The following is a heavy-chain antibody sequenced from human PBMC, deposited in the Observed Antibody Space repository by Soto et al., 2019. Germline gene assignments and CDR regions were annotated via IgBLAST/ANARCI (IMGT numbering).Heavy chain of an antibody. Sequence: QVQLVQSGAEVKKPGASVKVSCKASGYTFTSYAMHWVRQAPGQRLEWMGWINTANGNTEYSQKFQGRVTITRDTSASTAYMELSSLRSEDTAVFFCARGSCSRGGCYSFHFDYWGQGTLVTVSS. D-gene: IGHD2-15*01. CDR2: INTANGNT. CDR3: ARGSCSRGGCYSFHFDY. V-gene: IGHV1-3*04. J-gene: IGHJ4*02. CDR1: GYTFTSYA.